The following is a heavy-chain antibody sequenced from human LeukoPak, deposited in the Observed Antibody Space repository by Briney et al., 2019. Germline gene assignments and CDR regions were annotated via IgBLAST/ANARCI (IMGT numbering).Heavy chain of an antibody. D-gene: IGHD3-22*01. CDR3: ARHGGSSGYYYVPYYYYMDV. CDR1: GYSFTSYW. J-gene: IGHJ6*03. Sequence: GESLKISCKGSGYSFTSYWIGWVRQMPGKGLEWMGIIYPGDSDTRYSPSFQGQVTISAVKSISTAYLQWSSLKASDTAMYYCARHGGSSGYYYVPYYYYMDVWGKGTTVTVSS. V-gene: IGHV5-51*01. CDR2: IYPGDSDT.